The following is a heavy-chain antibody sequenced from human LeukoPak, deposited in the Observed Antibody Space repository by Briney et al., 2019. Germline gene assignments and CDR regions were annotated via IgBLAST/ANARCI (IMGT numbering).Heavy chain of an antibody. V-gene: IGHV3-11*05. CDR3: ARVGVGATLVDY. J-gene: IGHJ4*02. D-gene: IGHD1-26*01. CDR1: GFTFSDYY. CDR2: ISSSSSYT. Sequence: PGGSLRLSCAASGFTFSDYYMSWIRQAPGKGLEWVSYISSSSSYTNYADSVKGRFTISRDNAKNSLYLQMNSLRAEDTAVYYCARVGVGATLVDYWGQGTLVTVSS.